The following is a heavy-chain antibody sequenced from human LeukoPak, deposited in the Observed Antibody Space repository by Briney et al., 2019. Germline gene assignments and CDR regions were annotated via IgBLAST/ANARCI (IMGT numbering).Heavy chain of an antibody. Sequence: PGGSLILSCAASGFIFSNYALSWLRQAPGKGLEWVSTIVGSGGSTSYTGSANGRFTISRDNSKNTLPLQMDSLSAEDTAVYYCARLTGSLAVYFDFWREGTMLSVSS. D-gene: IGHD1-1*01. V-gene: IGHV3-23*01. CDR2: IVGSGGST. CDR3: ARLTGSLAVYFDF. J-gene: IGHJ4*02. CDR1: GFIFSNYA.